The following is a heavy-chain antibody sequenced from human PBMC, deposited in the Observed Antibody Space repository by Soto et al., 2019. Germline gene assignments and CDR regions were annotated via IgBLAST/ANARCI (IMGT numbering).Heavy chain of an antibody. CDR3: AKDMRYSSSRNLWDY. J-gene: IGHJ4*02. Sequence: GGSLRLSCAASGFTFDDYAMHWVRQAPGKGLEWVSLISGDGCSTYYADSLKGRFTISRDNCKNSLYLQMNSLRTEDTALYYCAKDMRYSSSRNLWDYWGQGTLVTVSS. D-gene: IGHD6-13*01. CDR2: ISGDGCST. V-gene: IGHV3-43*02. CDR1: GFTFDDYA.